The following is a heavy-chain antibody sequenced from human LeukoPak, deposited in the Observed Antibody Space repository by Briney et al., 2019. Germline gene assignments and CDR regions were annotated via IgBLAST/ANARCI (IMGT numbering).Heavy chain of an antibody. CDR1: GFTFSGYW. J-gene: IGHJ3*02. V-gene: IGHV3-74*01. Sequence: GGSLRLSCAASGFTFSGYWIHWVRQVPGKGLVWVSRINSDGSSTSYADSVKGRYTISRDNAKNTLYLQMNSLRAEDTAVYYCARPRGSYYYDAFDIWGHGTMVTVSS. CDR2: INSDGSST. D-gene: IGHD1-26*01. CDR3: ARPRGSYYYDAFDI.